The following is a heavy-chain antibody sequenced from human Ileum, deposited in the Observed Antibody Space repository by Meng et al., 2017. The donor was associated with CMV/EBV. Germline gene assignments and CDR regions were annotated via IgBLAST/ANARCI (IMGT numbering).Heavy chain of an antibody. J-gene: IGHJ5*02. V-gene: IGHV3-21*04. CDR1: AFTFSNYG. Sequence: GESLKISCASSAFTFSNYGMHWVRQAPGKGLEWVSYITSTSNYIFYADSVKGRFTISRDNAKNSLYLQMSSLRVEDTALYHCARALPSKSLIVIMNYFDPWGQGTLVTVSS. D-gene: IGHD3-22*01. CDR2: ITSTSNYI. CDR3: ARALPSKSLIVIMNYFDP.